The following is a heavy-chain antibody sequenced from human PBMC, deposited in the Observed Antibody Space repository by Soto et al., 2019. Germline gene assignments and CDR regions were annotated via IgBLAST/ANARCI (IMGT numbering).Heavy chain of an antibody. CDR3: ARATLVLTVYPRGGGNWFDP. Sequence: PSETLSLTCAVSGYSISSGYYWGWSRQPPGRGLEGIGNIYHSGSTYYNPSLKRRFTISGDTSKNQFSLKMSSVTAADPAVYYCARATLVLTVYPRGGGNWFDPWGQGTLVTVSS. D-gene: IGHD2-8*01. J-gene: IGHJ5*02. V-gene: IGHV4-38-2*01. CDR1: GYSISSGYY. CDR2: IYHSGST.